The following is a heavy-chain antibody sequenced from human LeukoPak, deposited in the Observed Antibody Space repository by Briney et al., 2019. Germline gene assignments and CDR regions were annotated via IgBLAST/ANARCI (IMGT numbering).Heavy chain of an antibody. CDR1: GGSISSGGYS. CDR3: ARDTSSSLGVDY. V-gene: IGHV4-30-2*01. CDR2: IYHSGST. Sequence: SETLSLTCAVSGGSISSGGYSWSWIRQPPGKGLEWIGYIYHSGSTYYNPSLKSRVTISVDRSKNQLSLKLSSVTAADTAVYYCARDTSSSLGVDYWGQGTLVTVSS. D-gene: IGHD6-6*01. J-gene: IGHJ4*02.